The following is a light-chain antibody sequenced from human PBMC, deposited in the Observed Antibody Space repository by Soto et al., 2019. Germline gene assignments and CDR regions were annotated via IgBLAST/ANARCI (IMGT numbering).Light chain of an antibody. CDR3: QQYGSSSLT. V-gene: IGKV3-20*01. Sequence: EVVLTQSPATLSVSPGDGATLCFMASQSISSNFAWYQQKPGQAPRLLIYGASSRATGIPDRFSGSGSGTDFTLTISRLEPEDFAVYYCQQYGSSSLTFGGGTKV. J-gene: IGKJ4*01. CDR2: GAS. CDR1: QSISSN.